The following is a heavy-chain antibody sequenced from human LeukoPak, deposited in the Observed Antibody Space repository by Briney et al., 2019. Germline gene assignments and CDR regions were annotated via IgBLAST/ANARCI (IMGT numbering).Heavy chain of an antibody. CDR3: ARGGKFYYDSSGYSEDF. D-gene: IGHD3-22*01. V-gene: IGHV3-7*03. CDR2: IKRDGSAK. CDR1: GFTFSDYW. Sequence: PGGSLRLSCVVSGFTFSDYWMSWVRQAPGKGLEWVANIKRDGSAKYYVDSVRGRFSISRDNARNSVYLQMNSLRAEDTAVYYCARGGKFYYDSSGYSEDFWGRGTLVTVSS. J-gene: IGHJ4*02.